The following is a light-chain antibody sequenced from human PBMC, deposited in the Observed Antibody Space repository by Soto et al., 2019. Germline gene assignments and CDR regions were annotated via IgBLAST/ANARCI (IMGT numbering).Light chain of an antibody. V-gene: IGKV3-11*01. J-gene: IGKJ4*01. CDR1: QSVSNY. CDR3: QQRKSWPLT. CDR2: DAS. Sequence: EIVLTQSPATLSLSPGERATLSCWASQSVSNYLAWFQQKPGQAPRLLIYDASNRATGIPARFSGSGSETDFTLTISSLEPEDFAVYYCQQRKSWPLTFGGGTKVDIK.